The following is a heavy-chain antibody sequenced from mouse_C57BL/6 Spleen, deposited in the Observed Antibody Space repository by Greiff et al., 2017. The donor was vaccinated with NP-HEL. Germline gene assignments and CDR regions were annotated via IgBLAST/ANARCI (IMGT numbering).Heavy chain of an antibody. J-gene: IGHJ4*01. Sequence: VQLQQSGAELVRPGASVTLSCKASGYTFTDYEMHWVKQTPVHGLEWIGAIDPETGGTTYNQKFKGKAILTADKSSSTAYLELRSLTSEDSAVYYCTMFSQWGAMDYWGQGTSVTVSS. CDR2: IDPETGGT. CDR1: GYTFTDYE. CDR3: TMFSQWGAMDY. D-gene: IGHD1-3*01. V-gene: IGHV1-15*01.